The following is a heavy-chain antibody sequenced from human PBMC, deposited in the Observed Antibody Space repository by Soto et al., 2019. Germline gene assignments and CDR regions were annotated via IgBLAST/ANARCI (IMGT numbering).Heavy chain of an antibody. J-gene: IGHJ4*02. V-gene: IGHV3-21*01. CDR2: ISKSSSLI. CDR3: VRGDDRVD. D-gene: IGHD1-1*01. Sequence: EVQLVESGGGLVKPGGSLRLSCVGSGFIFSSFTMTWVRQAPGMGLQYLASISKSSSLIYYADSVRGRFIISRDNSKYLVFLQMYSLGAEETAKYYCVRGDDRVDWGQGTLVTVSS. CDR1: GFIFSSFT.